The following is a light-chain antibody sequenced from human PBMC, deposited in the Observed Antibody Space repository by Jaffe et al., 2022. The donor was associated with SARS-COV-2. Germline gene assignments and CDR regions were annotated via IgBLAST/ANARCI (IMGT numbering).Light chain of an antibody. V-gene: IGKV1-39*01. CDR3: QQSIAFPLT. J-gene: IGKJ4*01. CDR2: VTS. Sequence: DIQMTQSPSSLSASAGDRVTITCRASQSVDRDVHWYQQKPGKAPKNLIYVTSYLQRGVPSRFRGSGSGTEFTLTISSLQPEDVATYYCQQSIAFPLTFGGGTKVDIK. CDR1: QSVDRD.